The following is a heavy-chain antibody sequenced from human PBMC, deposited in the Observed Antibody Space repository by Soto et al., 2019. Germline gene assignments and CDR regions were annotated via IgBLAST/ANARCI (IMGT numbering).Heavy chain of an antibody. CDR2: IYYSGST. J-gene: IGHJ6*02. CDR1: GGSISSYY. D-gene: IGHD3-22*01. Sequence: SETLSVTCTVSGGSISSYYWSWIRQPPGKGLEWIGYIYYSGSTNYNPSLKSRVTISVDTSKNQFSLKLSSVTAADTAVYYCARRLYYDSSGFEGGGMDVWGQGTTVTVSS. V-gene: IGHV4-59*08. CDR3: ARRLYYDSSGFEGGGMDV.